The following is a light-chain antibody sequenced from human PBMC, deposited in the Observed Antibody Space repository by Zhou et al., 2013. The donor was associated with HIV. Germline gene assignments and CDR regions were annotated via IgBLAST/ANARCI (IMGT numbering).Light chain of an antibody. CDR2: GAS. CDR1: QSISNSY. J-gene: IGKJ2*01. V-gene: IGKV3-20*01. CDR3: QHYGDSPPYT. Sequence: EIVLTQSPGTLSLSPGEGATLSCRASQSISNSYLAWYQQKPGQAPRLLIYGASSRATGISDRFSGSGSGSGTDFTLTISRLEPEDSAIYYCQHYGDSPPYTFGQGTKVEIK.